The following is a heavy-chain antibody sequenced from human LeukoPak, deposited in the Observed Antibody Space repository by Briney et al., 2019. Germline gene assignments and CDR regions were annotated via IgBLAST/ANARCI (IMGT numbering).Heavy chain of an antibody. Sequence: SETLPLTCIVPGGSIRTYNWRWIRQTQVNDLSTIGYLYYSGSTKYNPSLKSRVTISVDTSKNQFSLKLSSVTAADTAVYYCARVHRYCSGGSCYLFDYWGQGTLVTVSS. CDR2: LYYSGST. J-gene: IGHJ4*02. CDR1: GGSIRTYN. CDR3: ARVHRYCSGGSCYLFDY. D-gene: IGHD2-15*01. V-gene: IGHV4-59*01.